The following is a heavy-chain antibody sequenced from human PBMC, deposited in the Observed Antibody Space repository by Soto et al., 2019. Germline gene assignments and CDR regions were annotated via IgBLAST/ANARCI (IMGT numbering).Heavy chain of an antibody. CDR3: ARDRGEYTSSWFWYFSH. D-gene: IGHD6-13*01. J-gene: IGHJ1*01. CDR1: GASISSFN. Sequence: SETLSLTCSVSGASISSFNWNWVRQPAGKGPEWVGRLNIAGTINYNPSLKSRITMSMDTSKNQISLHLRSVTAADTAIYYCARDRGEYTSSWFWYFSHWGQGTLVTVSS. V-gene: IGHV4-4*07. CDR2: LNIAGTI.